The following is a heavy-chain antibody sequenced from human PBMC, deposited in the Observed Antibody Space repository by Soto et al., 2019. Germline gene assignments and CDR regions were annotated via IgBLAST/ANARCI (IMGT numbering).Heavy chain of an antibody. V-gene: IGHV2-5*01. Sequence: QITLKESGPTLVKPTQTLTLTCTFSGFSLSTSGVGVGWIRQPPGKALEWLALIYWNDDKRYSPSLKSRLTITKDTSKNQVVLTMTNMDPVDTATYYCAHSRELLYYDILTGYSTKTYFDYWGQGTLVTVSS. CDR2: IYWNDDK. D-gene: IGHD3-9*01. CDR1: GFSLSTSGVG. CDR3: AHSRELLYYDILTGYSTKTYFDY. J-gene: IGHJ4*02.